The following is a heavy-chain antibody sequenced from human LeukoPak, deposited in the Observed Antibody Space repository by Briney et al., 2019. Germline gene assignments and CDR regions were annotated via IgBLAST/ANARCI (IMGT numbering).Heavy chain of an antibody. J-gene: IGHJ4*02. CDR2: MFHTGTS. V-gene: IGHV4-59*12. CDR1: DASITKNY. D-gene: IGHD2-2*01. CDR3: ARGGSTIVVVPASNLPSDY. Sequence: SETLSLTCSVSDASITKNYWTWIRQRPGKGLEWIASMFHTGTSDYNPSLKSRVSLSIDASKKQFSLQLRSVTAADTAVYYCARGGSTIVVVPASNLPSDYWGQGTLVTVSS.